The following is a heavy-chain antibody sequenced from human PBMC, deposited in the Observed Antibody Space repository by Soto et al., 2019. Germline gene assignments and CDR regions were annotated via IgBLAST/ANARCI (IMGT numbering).Heavy chain of an antibody. V-gene: IGHV3-21*01. Sequence: EVQLVESGGGLVKPGGSLRLSCAASGFTFSSYSMNWVRQAPGKGLEWVSSISSSSSYIYYADSVKGRFTISRDNAKNSLSLQMNGLRAEDTAVYYCARKARSYDYIWGSILFDYWGQGTLVTVSS. J-gene: IGHJ4*02. D-gene: IGHD3-16*01. CDR3: ARKARSYDYIWGSILFDY. CDR1: GFTFSSYS. CDR2: ISSSSSYI.